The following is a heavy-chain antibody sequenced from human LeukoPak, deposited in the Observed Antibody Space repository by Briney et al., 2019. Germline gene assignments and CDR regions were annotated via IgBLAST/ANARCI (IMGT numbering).Heavy chain of an antibody. CDR3: AKDLDGSGSLDY. Sequence: GRSLRLSCAASGFTFSSYGMHWVRQAPGKGLEWVAVISYDGSNKYYADSVKGRFTTSRDNSKNTLYLQMNSLRAEDTAVYYCAKDLDGSGSLDYWGQGTLVTVSS. V-gene: IGHV3-30*18. D-gene: IGHD3-10*01. CDR2: ISYDGSNK. CDR1: GFTFSSYG. J-gene: IGHJ4*02.